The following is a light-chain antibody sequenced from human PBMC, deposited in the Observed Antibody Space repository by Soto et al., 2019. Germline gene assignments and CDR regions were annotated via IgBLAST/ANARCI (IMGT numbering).Light chain of an antibody. Sequence: QSAPTQPASVSGSPGQSITISCTGTSSDVGGYNYVSWYQHHPGKAPKLMIYDVSKWPPGDSNRFSGSKSGNTASLTISGLQAEDEADYCCSSYTSSSTRDVFGTGTKLTVL. V-gene: IGLV2-14*03. CDR1: SSDVGGYNY. J-gene: IGLJ1*01. CDR3: SSYTSSSTRDV. CDR2: DVS.